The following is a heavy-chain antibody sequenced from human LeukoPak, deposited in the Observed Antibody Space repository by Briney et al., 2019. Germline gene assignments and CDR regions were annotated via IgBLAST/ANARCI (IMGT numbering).Heavy chain of an antibody. Sequence: GGSLRLSCAASGFTVSSNYMSWVRQAPGKGLEWVSVIYSGGSTYYADSVKGRFTISRDNSKNTLYLQMNSLRAEDTAVYYCARDPVNYYGSGSHGGSIWGQGTMVTVSS. V-gene: IGHV3-53*01. J-gene: IGHJ3*02. CDR3: ARDPVNYYGSGSHGGSI. D-gene: IGHD3-10*01. CDR1: GFTVSSNY. CDR2: IYSGGST.